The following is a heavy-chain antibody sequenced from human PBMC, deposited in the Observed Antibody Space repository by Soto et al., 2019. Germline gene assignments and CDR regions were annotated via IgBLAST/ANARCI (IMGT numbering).Heavy chain of an antibody. J-gene: IGHJ6*02. V-gene: IGHV3-33*01. CDR3: ARVSDYGGRLYYYYGMDV. Sequence: QVQLVESGGGVVQPGRSLRLSCAASGFTFSSYGMHWVRQAPGKGLEWVAVIWYDGSNKYYADSVKGRFTISRDNSKNTLYLQMNSLRAEDTAVYYCARVSDYGGRLYYYYGMDVWGQGTTVTVSS. CDR1: GFTFSSYG. CDR2: IWYDGSNK. D-gene: IGHD4-17*01.